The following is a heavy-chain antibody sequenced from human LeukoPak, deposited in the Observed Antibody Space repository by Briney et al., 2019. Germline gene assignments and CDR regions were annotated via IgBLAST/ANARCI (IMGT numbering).Heavy chain of an antibody. CDR3: AKDARRASYYYDSSGYYLPYAFDI. CDR2: ISGSGGST. V-gene: IGHV3-23*01. D-gene: IGHD3-22*01. Sequence: GGSLRLSCAASAFTFSSYSMNWVRQAPGKGPEWVSAISGSGGSTYYADSVKGRFTISRDNSKNTLYLQMNSLRAEDTAVYYCAKDARRASYYYDSSGYYLPYAFDIWGQGTMVTVSS. CDR1: AFTFSSYS. J-gene: IGHJ3*02.